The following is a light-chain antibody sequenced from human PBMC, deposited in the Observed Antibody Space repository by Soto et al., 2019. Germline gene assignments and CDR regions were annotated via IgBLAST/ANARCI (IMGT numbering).Light chain of an antibody. CDR2: ASS. V-gene: IGLV2-14*01. J-gene: IGLJ1*01. CDR3: SSYTSGSTLYV. Sequence: QSVLTQPASVSGSPGQSITISCTGTNSDVGSYNYVSWYQHHPGKAPRLIIYASSNRPSGVPHRFSGSRSGNTASLTISGLRAEDEADYYCSSYTSGSTLYVFGTGTKV. CDR1: NSDVGSYNY.